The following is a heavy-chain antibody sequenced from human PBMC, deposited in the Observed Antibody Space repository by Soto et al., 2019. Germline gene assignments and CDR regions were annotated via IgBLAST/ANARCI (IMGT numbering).Heavy chain of an antibody. Sequence: GASVKVSCKASGYTFTSYGISWVRQAPGQGLEWMGWISAYNGNTNYAQKFQGRVTMTTDTSTSTAYMELSSLRSEDTAVYYCARIVYDFWSGIYYYYMDVWGKGTTVTVSS. V-gene: IGHV1-18*01. CDR3: ARIVYDFWSGIYYYYMDV. CDR2: ISAYNGNT. CDR1: GYTFTSYG. J-gene: IGHJ6*03. D-gene: IGHD3-3*01.